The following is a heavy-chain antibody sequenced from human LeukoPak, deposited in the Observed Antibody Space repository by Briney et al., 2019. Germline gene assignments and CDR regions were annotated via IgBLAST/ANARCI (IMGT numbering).Heavy chain of an antibody. Sequence: GASVKVSXKASGYIFIDYEINWVRQATGQGLEWMGWMNPKSGDTGYEQKFQGRVTITRDSSISTVYMELSSLRSEDTALYYCARGRYMDVWGKGTTVTVSS. CDR2: MNPKSGDT. CDR3: ARGRYMDV. J-gene: IGHJ6*03. V-gene: IGHV1-8*03. CDR1: GYIFIDYE.